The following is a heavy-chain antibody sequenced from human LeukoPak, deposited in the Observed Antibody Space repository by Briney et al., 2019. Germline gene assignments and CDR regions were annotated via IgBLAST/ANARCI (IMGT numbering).Heavy chain of an antibody. CDR1: GGSISSYY. CDR3: ARDSSGSYGDFDY. CDR2: IFYSGNT. D-gene: IGHD1-26*01. J-gene: IGHJ4*02. V-gene: IGHV4-59*01. Sequence: SETLSLTCTVSGGSISSYYWNWIRQPPGKGLEWIGYIFYSGNTKYNPSLRSRVSISVDTSKNQVSLKLNSVTAADTAVYYCARDSSGSYGDFDYWGQGTLVTVSS.